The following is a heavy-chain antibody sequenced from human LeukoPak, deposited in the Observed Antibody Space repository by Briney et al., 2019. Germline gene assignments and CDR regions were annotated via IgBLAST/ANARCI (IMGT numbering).Heavy chain of an antibody. V-gene: IGHV3-21*01. D-gene: IGHD5-12*01. Sequence: GGSLRLSCAASGFTFSSYSMNWVRQAPGKGLEWVSSISSSSSYIYYADSVKGRFTISRDNAKNSLYLQMNSLRAEETAVYYCARDDHIVATFDYWGQGTLVTVSS. J-gene: IGHJ4*02. CDR3: ARDDHIVATFDY. CDR1: GFTFSSYS. CDR2: ISSSSSYI.